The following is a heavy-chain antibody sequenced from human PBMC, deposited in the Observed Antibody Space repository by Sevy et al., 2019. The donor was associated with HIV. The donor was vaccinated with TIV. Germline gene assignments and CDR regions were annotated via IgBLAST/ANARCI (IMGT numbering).Heavy chain of an antibody. D-gene: IGHD1-26*01. CDR2: IYYSGSI. CDR3: ARVNGGSYFYYYYYYMDV. V-gene: IGHV4-59*01. J-gene: IGHJ6*03. Sequence: SETLSLTCTVSGGSISSYYWSWIRQPPGKGLEWIGYIYYSGSINYNPSLKSRVTISVDTSKNQFSLKLSSVTAADTAVYYCARVNGGSYFYYYYYYMDVWGKGTTVTVSS. CDR1: GGSISSYY.